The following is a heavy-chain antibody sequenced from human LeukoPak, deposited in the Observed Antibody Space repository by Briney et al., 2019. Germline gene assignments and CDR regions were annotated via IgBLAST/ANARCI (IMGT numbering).Heavy chain of an antibody. J-gene: IGHJ4*02. CDR1: GFTFSSYS. CDR2: ISSSSSYI. V-gene: IGHV3-21*01. D-gene: IGHD3-22*01. CDR3: ARDAYYDSSGYFDY. Sequence: GGSLRLSCAASGFTFSSYSMSWARQAPGKGLEWVSFISSSSSYIYYADSVKGRFTISRDNAKNSLYLQMNSLRAEDTAVYYCARDAYYDSSGYFDYWGQGTLVTVSS.